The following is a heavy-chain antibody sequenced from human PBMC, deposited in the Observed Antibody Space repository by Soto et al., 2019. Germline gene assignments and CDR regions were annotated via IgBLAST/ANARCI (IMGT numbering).Heavy chain of an antibody. V-gene: IGHV5-10-1*01. CDR2: IDPSDSQT. CDR1: GYSFAGYW. J-gene: IGHJ4*02. Sequence: GESLKISCKGSGYSFAGYWITWVRQKPGKGLEWMGRIDPSDSQTYYSPSFRGHVTISATKSITTVFLQWSSLRASDTAMYYCARQIYDSDTGPNFQYYFDSWGQGSPVTVSS. CDR3: ARQIYDSDTGPNFQYYFDS. D-gene: IGHD3-22*01.